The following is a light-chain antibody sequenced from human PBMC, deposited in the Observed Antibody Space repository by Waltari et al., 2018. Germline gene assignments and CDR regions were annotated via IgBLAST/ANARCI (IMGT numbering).Light chain of an antibody. CDR3: YSYAGSANGV. J-gene: IGLJ3*02. Sequence: QSALTQPASVSGSPGQSITISCTGTSSDVGGYNLVSWYHQHPDKAPKLVIYGVTKRPSGVSDRFSGSKAGNTASLTISGLQAEDEADYYCYSYAGSANGVFGGGTTLTVL. CDR1: SSDVGGYNL. V-gene: IGLV2-23*02. CDR2: GVT.